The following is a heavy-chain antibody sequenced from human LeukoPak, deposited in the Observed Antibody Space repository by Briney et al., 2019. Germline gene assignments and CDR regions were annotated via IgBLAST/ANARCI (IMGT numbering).Heavy chain of an antibody. Sequence: SVKVSCKASGGTFSSYAISWVRQAPGQGLEGMGRIIPILGIANYAQKFQGRVTITADKSTSTAYMELSSLRSEDTAVYYCARGPLDYYDSSRIGYYYGMDVWGQGTTVTVSS. CDR2: IIPILGIA. J-gene: IGHJ6*02. D-gene: IGHD3-22*01. CDR1: GGTFSSYA. CDR3: ARGPLDYYDSSRIGYYYGMDV. V-gene: IGHV1-69*04.